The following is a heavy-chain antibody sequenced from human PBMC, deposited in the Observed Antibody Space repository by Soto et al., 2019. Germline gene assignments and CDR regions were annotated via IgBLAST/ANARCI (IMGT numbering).Heavy chain of an antibody. D-gene: IGHD3-10*01. V-gene: IGHV1-69*04. CDR2: VNPILSMS. CDR3: ATSYGSGYRAFDY. J-gene: IGHJ4*02. CDR1: GYTITSYG. Sequence: GASVKVSCKASGYTITSYGISWVRQAPGQGLEWMGRVNPILSMSNYAQKFQGRVTMTADKSTSTAYMELRSLRSEDTAFYYCATSYGSGYRAFDYWGQGALVTVSS.